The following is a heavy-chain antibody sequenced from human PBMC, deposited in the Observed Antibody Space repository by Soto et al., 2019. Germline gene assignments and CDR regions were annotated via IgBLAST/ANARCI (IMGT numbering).Heavy chain of an antibody. CDR1: GFTFSSYA. CDR2: ISYDGSNK. V-gene: IGHV3-30-3*01. D-gene: IGHD3-22*01. Sequence: PGGSLRLSCAASGFTFSSYAMHWVRQAPGKGLEWVAVISYDGSNKYYADSVKGRFTISRDNSKNTLYLQMNSLRAEDTAVYYCARGRYYYDSSGYYFDAFDIWGQGTMVTV. CDR3: ARGRYYYDSSGYYFDAFDI. J-gene: IGHJ3*02.